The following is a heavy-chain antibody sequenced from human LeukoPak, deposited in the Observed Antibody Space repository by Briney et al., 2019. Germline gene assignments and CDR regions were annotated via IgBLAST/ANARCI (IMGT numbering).Heavy chain of an antibody. D-gene: IGHD4-23*01. V-gene: IGHV4-4*07. Sequence: SETLSLTCTVSGDSMSYYYWNFIRQPAGKGLEWIGRIHTSGTTYYSASLKSRVSMSVDSSRNQFSLRLTSVTAADTAVYYCARQQGTVARQIDYWGQGTLVTVSS. CDR1: GDSMSYYY. CDR3: ARQQGTVARQIDY. J-gene: IGHJ4*02. CDR2: IHTSGTT.